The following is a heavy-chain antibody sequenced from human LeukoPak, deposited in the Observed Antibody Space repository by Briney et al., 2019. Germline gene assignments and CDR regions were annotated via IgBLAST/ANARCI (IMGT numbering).Heavy chain of an antibody. D-gene: IGHD3-16*01. J-gene: IGHJ3*02. V-gene: IGHV3-9*03. CDR2: ISWNSGSI. Sequence: PGGSLRLSCAGSGFTFSNYAMHWVRQAPGKGLEGVSGISWNSGSIGYADSVKGRFTISRDNAKNSLYLQMNSLRAEDMALYYCAKDIMRFGQRMAHDAFDIWGQGTMVTVSS. CDR1: GFTFSNYA. CDR3: AKDIMRFGQRMAHDAFDI.